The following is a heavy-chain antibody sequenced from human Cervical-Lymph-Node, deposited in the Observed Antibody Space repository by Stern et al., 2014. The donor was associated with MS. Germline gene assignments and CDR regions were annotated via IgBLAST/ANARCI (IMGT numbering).Heavy chain of an antibody. V-gene: IGHV5-51*01. J-gene: IGHJ4*02. Sequence: VQLVQSGAELIRPGESLKISCKGSGYKFSIYWIAWVRQLPGKGLEWMGIIMPGDSKAGYSPSCQGQVTMSADKSTSTAYLQWSSLNASDTAMYFCARQTTAWASDVWGQGTLVTVSS. D-gene: IGHD1-14*01. CDR2: IMPGDSKA. CDR3: ARQTTAWASDV. CDR1: GYKFSIYW.